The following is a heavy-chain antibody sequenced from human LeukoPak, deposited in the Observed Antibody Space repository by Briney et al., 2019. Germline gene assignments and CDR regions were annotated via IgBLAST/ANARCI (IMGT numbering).Heavy chain of an antibody. V-gene: IGHV1-69*04. CDR1: GGTFSSYA. CDR3: ARSGDEDTAMSIDY. D-gene: IGHD5-18*01. CDR2: IIPILGIA. Sequence: SVKVSCKASGGTFSSYAISWVRQAPGQGLEWMGRIIPILGIANYAQKFQGRGTITADKSTSTAYMELSSLRSEDTAVYYCARSGDEDTAMSIDYWGQGTLVTVSS. J-gene: IGHJ4*02.